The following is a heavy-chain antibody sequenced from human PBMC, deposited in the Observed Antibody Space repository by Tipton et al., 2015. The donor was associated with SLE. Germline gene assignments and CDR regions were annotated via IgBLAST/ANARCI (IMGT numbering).Heavy chain of an antibody. CDR2: MYTSGST. J-gene: IGHJ3*02. CDR3: ARENSRKGFDI. D-gene: IGHD1/OR15-1a*01. Sequence: TLSLTCTVSGGSISSYYWSWIRQPPGKGLEWIGYMYTSGSTNYTPSLKSRVTISVDTSKNKFSLKLSSLTAADTAVYYCARENSRKGFDIWGQGTMVTVSS. CDR1: GGSISSYY. V-gene: IGHV4-4*08.